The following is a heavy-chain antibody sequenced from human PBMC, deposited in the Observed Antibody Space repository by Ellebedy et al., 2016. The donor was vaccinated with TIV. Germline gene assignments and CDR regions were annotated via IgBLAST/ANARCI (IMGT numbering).Heavy chain of an antibody. V-gene: IGHV4-30-4*01. J-gene: IGHJ5*02. Sequence: SETLSLTXTVSGGSISNGDCYWSWIRQPPGKGLEWLGSIYYSGSTYFNPSLKSRVTISVDTSKNQFSLKLSSVTAADTAVYYCARATNWFDPWGQGTLVTVSS. CDR1: GGSISNGDCY. CDR3: ARATNWFDP. CDR2: IYYSGST.